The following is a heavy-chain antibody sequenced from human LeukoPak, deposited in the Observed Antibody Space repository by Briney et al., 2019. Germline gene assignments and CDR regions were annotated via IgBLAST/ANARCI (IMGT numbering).Heavy chain of an antibody. Sequence: ASVKVSCKASGYTFTSYYMHWVRQAPGQGLEWMGIINPSGGSTSYAQNLQGRVTMTTDTSTSTAYMELRSLRSDGTAVYYCTRDLPYSSSWESIDYWGQGTLVTVSS. CDR3: TRDLPYSSSWESIDY. V-gene: IGHV1-46*01. D-gene: IGHD6-13*01. CDR1: GYTFTSYY. J-gene: IGHJ4*02. CDR2: INPSGGST.